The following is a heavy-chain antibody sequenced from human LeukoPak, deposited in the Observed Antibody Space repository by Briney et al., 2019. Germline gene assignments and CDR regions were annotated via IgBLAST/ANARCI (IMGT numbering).Heavy chain of an antibody. CDR1: GFILSHNY. J-gene: IGHJ4*02. CDR2: IYIDGTT. CDR3: ARGPRYSSY. Sequence: GGSLRLSCAASGFILSHNYMTWVRQAPGEGLEWSSVIYIDGTTSYADSAKGRVTISRDQTNNTPYLQMNTPRDEDAAVYYCARGPRYSSYWGQGPLVSVSS. V-gene: IGHV3-53*01. D-gene: IGHD5-18*01.